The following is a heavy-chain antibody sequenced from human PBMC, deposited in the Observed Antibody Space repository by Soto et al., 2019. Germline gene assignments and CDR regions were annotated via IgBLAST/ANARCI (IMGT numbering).Heavy chain of an antibody. CDR2: IYYSGST. CDR3: ARRLEYSSSDHWFDP. Sequence: PSETLSLTCTVSGGSISSGGYYWSWIRQHPGKGLEWIGYIYYSGSTYYNPSLKSRVTISVDTSKNQFSLKLSSVTAADTAVYYCARRLEYSSSDHWFDPWGQGTLVTVSS. D-gene: IGHD6-6*01. J-gene: IGHJ5*02. V-gene: IGHV4-31*03. CDR1: GGSISSGGYY.